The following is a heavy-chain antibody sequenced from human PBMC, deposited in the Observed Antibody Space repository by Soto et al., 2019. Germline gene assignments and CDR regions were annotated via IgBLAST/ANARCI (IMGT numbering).Heavy chain of an antibody. V-gene: IGHV3-33*01. D-gene: IGHD3-3*01. Sequence: QVQLVESGGGVVQPGRSLRLSCAASGFTFSSYGMHWVRQAPGKGLEWVAVIWCDGSNKYYADSVKGRFTISRDNSKNTLYLQMNSLRADDTAVYYCARDQLRFLEWSNRAFDIWGQGTMVTVSS. CDR1: GFTFSSYG. CDR2: IWCDGSNK. J-gene: IGHJ3*02. CDR3: ARDQLRFLEWSNRAFDI.